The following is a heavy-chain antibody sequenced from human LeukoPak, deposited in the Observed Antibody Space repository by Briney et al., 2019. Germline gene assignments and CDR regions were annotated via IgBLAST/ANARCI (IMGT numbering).Heavy chain of an antibody. CDR3: ARNGAFYGMDV. V-gene: IGHV3-66*01. D-gene: IGHD2-8*01. J-gene: IGHJ6*02. Sequence: PGGSLRLSCAASGFTVSSNYMSWVRQAPGKGLEWVSVIYSGGSTYYADSVKGRFTISRDNSKNTLYHQMNSLRAEHTAVYYCARNGAFYGMDVWGQGTTVTVSS. CDR2: IYSGGST. CDR1: GFTVSSNY.